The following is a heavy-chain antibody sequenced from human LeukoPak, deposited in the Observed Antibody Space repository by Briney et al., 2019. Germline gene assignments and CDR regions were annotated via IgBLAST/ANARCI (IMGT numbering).Heavy chain of an antibody. V-gene: IGHV1-18*01. CDR3: ARVGFSWFDP. Sequence: GASVKVPCKASGYTFINYGSSWVRQAPGQGLEWMGWISAYNGNTNYAQKLQGRVTMTTDTSTSTAYMELRSLRSDDTAVYYCARVGFSWFDPWGQGTLVTVSS. CDR2: ISAYNGNT. CDR1: GYTFINYG. J-gene: IGHJ5*02. D-gene: IGHD3-3*01.